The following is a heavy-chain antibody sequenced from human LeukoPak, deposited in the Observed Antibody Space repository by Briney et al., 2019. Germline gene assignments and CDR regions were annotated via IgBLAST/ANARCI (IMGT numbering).Heavy chain of an antibody. CDR3: ARDHVKLGSSFHPFDAFDV. V-gene: IGHV7-4-1*02. CDR2: VKTNTGNP. D-gene: IGHD2-2*01. Sequence: GASVKGSSKASVYTFTRDAMNWVRQAPGQGLEWRGWVKTNTGNPTYAQGFTGRFVFSLDTSVSTAYLQISSLKAEDTAVYYCARDHVKLGSSFHPFDAFDVWGQGTLATVSS. J-gene: IGHJ3*01. CDR1: VYTFTRDA.